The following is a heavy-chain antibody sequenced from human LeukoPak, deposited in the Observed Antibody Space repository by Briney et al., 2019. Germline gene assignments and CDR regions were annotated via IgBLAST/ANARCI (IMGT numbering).Heavy chain of an antibody. V-gene: IGHV3-48*03. J-gene: IGHJ4*02. CDR3: AGMGGSGSPGALPANL. Sequence: PGGSLRLSCAASGFTFSSYEMNWVRQAPGKGLEWVSYISTSGSTIYYADSVKGRFTISRDNAKNSLYLQMNSLRAEDTAVYYCAGMGGSGSPGALPANLWGQGTLVTVSS. D-gene: IGHD1-26*01. CDR1: GFTFSSYE. CDR2: ISTSGSTI.